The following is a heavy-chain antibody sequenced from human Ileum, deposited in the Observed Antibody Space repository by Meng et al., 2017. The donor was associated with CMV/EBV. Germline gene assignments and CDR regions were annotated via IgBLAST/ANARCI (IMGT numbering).Heavy chain of an antibody. Sequence: GESLKISCAASEFTFSSYSMIWVRQAPGKGLEWVSYISIGSDTIYYADSVKGRFTTSRDNAKNSLYLQMSSLRADDTAVYFWVGRDCISSTCYLDSWGQGTLVTVSS. J-gene: IGHJ4*02. D-gene: IGHD2-2*01. CDR2: ISIGSDTI. CDR3: VGRDCISSTCYLDS. CDR1: EFTFSSYS. V-gene: IGHV3-48*04.